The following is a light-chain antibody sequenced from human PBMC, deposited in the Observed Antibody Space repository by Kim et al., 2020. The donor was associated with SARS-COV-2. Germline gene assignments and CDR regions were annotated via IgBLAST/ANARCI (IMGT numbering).Light chain of an antibody. CDR2: KVS. J-gene: IGKJ3*01. V-gene: IGKV2-30*01. CDR1: KSHVYRDGNIY. CDR3: MQGTHWPFT. Sequence: PASISCRSRKSHVYRDGNIYLNWFHQRPGKSPRRLIYKVSNRDSGGPDRVSGSGSGTDFTLQISRVEAEDVGVYYCMQGTHWPFTFGPGTKVDIK.